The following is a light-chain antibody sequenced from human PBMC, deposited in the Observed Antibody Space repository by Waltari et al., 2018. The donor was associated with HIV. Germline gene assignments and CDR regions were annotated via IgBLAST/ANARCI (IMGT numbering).Light chain of an antibody. CDR2: GAS. CDR3: QQSYGAPFT. J-gene: IGKJ5*01. Sequence: IQMTQSPSALSASVGDTVTITCRASQKISRYLNWYQKKVGEAHKLIVYGASSLQSGVPARFRGSGSGSEYFLSISSLKSDDFATYFCQQSYGAPFTFG. V-gene: IGKV1-39*01. CDR1: QKISRY.